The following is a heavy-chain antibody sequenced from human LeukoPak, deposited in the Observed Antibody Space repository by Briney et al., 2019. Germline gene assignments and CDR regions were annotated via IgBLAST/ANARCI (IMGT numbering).Heavy chain of an antibody. CDR3: ARMVGRNAMIVAY. D-gene: IGHD3-22*01. J-gene: IGHJ4*02. CDR1: GFTFSDYY. Sequence: GGSLRLSCAASGFTFSDYYMSWIRQAPGMGLEWVSCISSSTSYTNYADSVKGRFTISRDNAKNSLYLQMNSLRAEDTAVYFCARMVGRNAMIVAYWGQGTLVTVSS. CDR2: ISSSTSYT. V-gene: IGHV3-11*06.